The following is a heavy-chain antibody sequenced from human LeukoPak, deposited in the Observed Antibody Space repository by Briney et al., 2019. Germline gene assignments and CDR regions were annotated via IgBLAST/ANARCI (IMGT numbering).Heavy chain of an antibody. D-gene: IGHD5-18*01. V-gene: IGHV4-39*07. CDR1: GGSISSSPYY. J-gene: IGHJ5*02. CDR3: AKGAGGFSYYNWFDP. CDR2: IYYSGTT. Sequence: SETLSLTCTVSGGSISSSPYYWGWFRQPPGKGLEWIGSIYYSGTTHYNPSLESRVTISVDTSKNQFSLKLASVTAADTAIYYCAKGAGGFSYYNWFDPWGQGTLVTVSS.